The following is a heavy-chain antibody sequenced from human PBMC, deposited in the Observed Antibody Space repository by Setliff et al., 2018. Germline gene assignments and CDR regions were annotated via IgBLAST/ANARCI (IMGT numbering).Heavy chain of an antibody. CDR3: ARDRGEY. D-gene: IGHD3-16*01. CDR2: IYSGGDT. CDR1: GFTFSNYA. J-gene: IGHJ4*02. V-gene: IGHV3-66*01. Sequence: GGSLRLSCAASGFTFSNYAMTWVRQAPGKGLEWVSVIYSGGDTYYADSVKGRFTIYRDNSKNTLYLQMNSLRAEDTAVYYCARDRGEYWGQGTLVTVSS.